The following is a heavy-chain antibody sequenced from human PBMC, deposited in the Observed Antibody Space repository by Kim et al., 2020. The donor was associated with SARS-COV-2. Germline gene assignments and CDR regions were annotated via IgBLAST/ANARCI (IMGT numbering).Heavy chain of an antibody. CDR3: ARDLMGGGRTFDI. D-gene: IGHD2-15*01. Sequence: YADSVKGRFTISRDNAKNSLYLQMNSLRAEDTAVYYCARDLMGGGRTFDIWGQGTMVTVSS. V-gene: IGHV3-11*06. J-gene: IGHJ3*02.